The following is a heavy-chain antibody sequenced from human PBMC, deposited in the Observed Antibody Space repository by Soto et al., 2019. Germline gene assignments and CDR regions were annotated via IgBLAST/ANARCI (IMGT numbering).Heavy chain of an antibody. CDR2: ISGRSNTI. CDR1: GFTFSDYN. J-gene: IGHJ4*02. V-gene: IGHV3-48*01. D-gene: IGHD3-22*01. CDR3: TREGDGSGFFSDF. Sequence: GGSLRLSCVASGFTFSDYNMNWVRQAPGKGLEWVSFISGRSNTIYYADSVKGRFTISRDNAKNSLYLLMNSLRAEDTAVYYCTREGDGSGFFSDFWGQGALVTGSS.